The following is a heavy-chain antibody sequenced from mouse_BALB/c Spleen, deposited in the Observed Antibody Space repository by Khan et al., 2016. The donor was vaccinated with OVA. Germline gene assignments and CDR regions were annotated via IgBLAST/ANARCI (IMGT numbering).Heavy chain of an antibody. Sequence: EVKLLESGGGLVQPGGSLKLSCAASGFVFSRYWMSWVRQAPGKGLEWIGEINPDSSTINYTPSLKDKFIISRDNANNMLYLQMSKVRSEDTALYCCAMPYRYEGRAWFAYWGQGTLVTVSA. V-gene: IGHV4-1*02. J-gene: IGHJ3*01. CDR1: GFVFSRYW. D-gene: IGHD2-14*01. CDR2: INPDSSTI. CDR3: AMPYRYEGRAWFAY.